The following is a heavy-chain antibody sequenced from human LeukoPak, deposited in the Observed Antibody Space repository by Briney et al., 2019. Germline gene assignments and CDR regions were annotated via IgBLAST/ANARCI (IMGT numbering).Heavy chain of an antibody. CDR2: IYYSGST. CDR1: GGSISSSSYY. J-gene: IGHJ4*02. V-gene: IGHV4-39*01. Sequence: SETLSLTCTVSGGSISSSSYYWGWIRQPPGKGLEWIGSIYYSGSTYYNPSLKSRVTISVDTSKNRFSLKLSSVTAADTAVYYCARRRSGYENFDYWGQGTLVTVSS. D-gene: IGHD5-12*01. CDR3: ARRRSGYENFDY.